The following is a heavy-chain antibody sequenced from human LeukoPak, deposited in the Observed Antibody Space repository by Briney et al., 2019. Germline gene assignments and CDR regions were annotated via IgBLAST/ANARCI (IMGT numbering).Heavy chain of an antibody. J-gene: IGHJ6*02. D-gene: IGHD2/OR15-2a*01. CDR3: ARLVLRGYYGMDV. V-gene: IGHV5-51*01. Sequence: VESLKISCKGSGYSFTSYWIGWVRQMPGKGLEWMGVIYPGDSDTRYSPSFQGQVTISADKSISTAYLQWSSLKASDTAMYYCARLVLRGYYGMDVWGQGTTVTVSS. CDR1: GYSFTSYW. CDR2: IYPGDSDT.